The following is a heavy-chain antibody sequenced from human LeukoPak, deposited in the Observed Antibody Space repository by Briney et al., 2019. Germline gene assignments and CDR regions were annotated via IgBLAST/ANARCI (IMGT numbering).Heavy chain of an antibody. CDR3: ATDSRELVRWYHFDY. CDR1: GGTFSSYA. CDR2: IIPIFGTA. D-gene: IGHD4-23*01. J-gene: IGHJ4*02. Sequence: SVKVSCKASGGTFSSYAISWVRQAPGQGLEWMGGIIPIFGTANYAQKFQGRVTITADESTSTAYMELSSLRSEDTAVYYCATDSRELVRWYHFDYWGQGTLVTVSS. V-gene: IGHV1-69*01.